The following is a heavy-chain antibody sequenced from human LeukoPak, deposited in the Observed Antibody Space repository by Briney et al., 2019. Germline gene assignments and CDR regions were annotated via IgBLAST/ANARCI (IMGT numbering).Heavy chain of an antibody. CDR3: SRESGPYCPFGH. D-gene: IGHD1-26*01. CDR1: GGTISSYY. V-gene: IGHV4-59*12. J-gene: IGHJ5*02. Sequence: SETLSLTCTVSGGTISSYYWNWIRQPPGKGLEWIGYIHDSGSTKYNPSLKSRVTISVETSKNQFSLKLSSVTAADTAVYYCSRESGPYCPFGHWGQGTLVAVTS. CDR2: IHDSGST.